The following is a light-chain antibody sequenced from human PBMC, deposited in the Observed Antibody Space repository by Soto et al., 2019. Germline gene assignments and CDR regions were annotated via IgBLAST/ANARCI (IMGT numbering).Light chain of an antibody. CDR3: QEYGTSLT. CDR2: GAS. V-gene: IGKV3-20*01. Sequence: EIVLTQSPGTLSLSPGERATLSCWASQTVSSSYLAWYQQKPGQAPRLLIYGASSRATGIPDRCGGRESGRDFTMNRGPRARAEFAVYYEQEYGTSLTVGQGTKVDIK. J-gene: IGKJ1*01. CDR1: QTVSSSY.